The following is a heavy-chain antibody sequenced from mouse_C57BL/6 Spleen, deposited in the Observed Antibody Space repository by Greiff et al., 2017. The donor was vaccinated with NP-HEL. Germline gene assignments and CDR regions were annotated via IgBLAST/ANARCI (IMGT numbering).Heavy chain of an antibody. Sequence: EVQLQESGAELVRPGASVKLSCTASGFTIKDDYMHWVKQRPEQGLEWIGWIDPENGDTEYASKFQGKATITADTSSNTAYLQLSSLTSEDTAVYYCTSRKDYYAMDYWGQGTSVTVSS. J-gene: IGHJ4*01. CDR1: GFTIKDDY. CDR3: TSRKDYYAMDY. CDR2: IDPENGDT. V-gene: IGHV14-4*01.